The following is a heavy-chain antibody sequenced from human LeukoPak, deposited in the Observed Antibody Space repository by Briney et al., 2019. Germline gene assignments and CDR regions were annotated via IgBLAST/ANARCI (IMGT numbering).Heavy chain of an antibody. CDR3: ARVLPSHYYDTSGYSDY. CDR2: ISSSSSYI. CDR1: GFTFSSYS. V-gene: IGHV3-21*01. D-gene: IGHD3-22*01. Sequence: GSLRLSCAASGFTFSSYSMNWVRQAPGKGLECVSSISSSSSYIYYVDSVKGRFTISRDNANNSLYLQMNSLRVDDTAVYYCARVLPSHYYDTSGYSDYWGQGTLVTVSS. J-gene: IGHJ4*02.